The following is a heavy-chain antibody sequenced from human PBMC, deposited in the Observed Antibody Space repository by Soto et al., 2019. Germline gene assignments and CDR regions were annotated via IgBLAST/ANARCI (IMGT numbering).Heavy chain of an antibody. J-gene: IGHJ6*02. V-gene: IGHV3-23*01. CDR2: ITNSGDST. Sequence: EVQLLESGGDLVQPGGSLRLSCLASGFTFSNYAMSWVRQAPGKGLEWVSAITNSGDSTYYAASVKGRFTISRDDSKNTRYLQIISWRTEYKAVFYCVKDCIGEKCPSMDVWGQGTTVTVSS. D-gene: IGHD2-15*01. CDR3: VKDCIGEKCPSMDV. CDR1: GFTFSNYA.